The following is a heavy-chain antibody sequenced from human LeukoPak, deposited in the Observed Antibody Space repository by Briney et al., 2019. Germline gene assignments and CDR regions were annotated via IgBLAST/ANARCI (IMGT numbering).Heavy chain of an antibody. CDR2: IWTDGGT. CDR1: GDSISSGNYY. D-gene: IGHD3-22*01. J-gene: IGHJ4*02. CDR3: ARRRDSRGYQFKGFDY. Sequence: SETLSLTCTVSGDSISSGNYYWSWIRQPAGKGLVWIGRIWTDGGTSYKPSLKSRVTISVDTSKNQFSLRLSSVTAADTAVYYCARRRDSRGYQFKGFDYWGQGTLVTVSS. V-gene: IGHV4-61*02.